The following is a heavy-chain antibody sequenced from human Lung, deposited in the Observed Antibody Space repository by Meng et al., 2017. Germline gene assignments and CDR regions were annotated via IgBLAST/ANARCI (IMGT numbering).Heavy chain of an antibody. V-gene: IGHV3-33*01. CDR1: GFTFSSYG. J-gene: IGHJ4*02. CDR3: ARGRYSSSSAVVDY. Sequence: QVQLVESGGGVVQPGRSLRLSCAASGFTFSSYGMHWVRQASGKGLEWVAVIWYDGSNKYYADSVKGRFTISRDNSKNTLYLQMNSLRAEDTAVYYCARGRYSSSSAVVDYWGQGTLVTVSS. CDR2: IWYDGSNK. D-gene: IGHD6-13*01.